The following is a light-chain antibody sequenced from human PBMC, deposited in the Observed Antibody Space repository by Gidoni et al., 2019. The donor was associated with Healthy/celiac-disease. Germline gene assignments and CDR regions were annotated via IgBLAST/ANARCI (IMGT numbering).Light chain of an antibody. CDR1: SSDVVGYNY. Sequence: QSALTQPASASGSPGQSITISCTGTSSDVVGYNYVSWYQQHPGKAPKLMIYEVSNRPSGVPDRFSGSRSGNTASLTISGLQAEDEADYYCSSYTSSSTLGVFGGGTKLTVL. CDR2: EVS. V-gene: IGLV2-14*01. J-gene: IGLJ2*01. CDR3: SSYTSSSTLGV.